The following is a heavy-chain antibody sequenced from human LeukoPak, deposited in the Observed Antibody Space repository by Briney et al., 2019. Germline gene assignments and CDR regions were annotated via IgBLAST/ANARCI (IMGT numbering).Heavy chain of an antibody. CDR1: GGSISSYY. V-gene: IGHV4-59*12. D-gene: IGHD3-22*01. Sequence: SETLSLTCTVSGGSISSYYWSWIRQPPGKGLEWIGYIYYSGSTNYNPSLKSRVTISVDTSKNQFSLKLSSVTAADTAVYYCARDQITMIVVAPEGGIDYWGQGTLVTVSS. J-gene: IGHJ4*02. CDR2: IYYSGST. CDR3: ARDQITMIVVAPEGGIDY.